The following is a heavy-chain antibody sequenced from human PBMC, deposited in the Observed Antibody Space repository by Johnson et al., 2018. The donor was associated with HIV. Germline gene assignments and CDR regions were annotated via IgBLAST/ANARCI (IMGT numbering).Heavy chain of an antibody. CDR3: ARELEFGDLRKNDAFDI. D-gene: IGHD4-17*01. J-gene: IGHJ3*02. V-gene: IGHV3-30-3*01. Sequence: QVQLVESVGGVVQPGRSLRLSCAASGFTFSSYAMHWVRQAPGKGLEWVAVISYDGSNKYYADSVKGRFTISRDNSKNTLYLQMNSLRAEDTAVYYCARELEFGDLRKNDAFDIWGQGTMVTISS. CDR1: GFTFSSYA. CDR2: ISYDGSNK.